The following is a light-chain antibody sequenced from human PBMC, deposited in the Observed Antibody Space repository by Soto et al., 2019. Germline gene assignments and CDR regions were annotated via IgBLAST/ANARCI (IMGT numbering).Light chain of an antibody. CDR1: QSVSSSA. J-gene: IGKJ1*01. CDR2: GAS. CDR3: QYYGTSPQT. Sequence: EIVLTQSPGTLSLSPGEGATLSCRASQSVSSSALAWYQQKPGQAPRRLIYGASSRATGIPDRFSGSGSGTDFTLTISRLEPEDFAVYYCQYYGTSPQTFGQGTKVEIK. V-gene: IGKV3-20*01.